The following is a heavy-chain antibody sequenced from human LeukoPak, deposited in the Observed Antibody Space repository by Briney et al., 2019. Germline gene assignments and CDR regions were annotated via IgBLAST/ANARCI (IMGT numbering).Heavy chain of an antibody. CDR2: ISHGGIT. J-gene: IGHJ4*02. Sequence: PSETLSLTCGVYDGSLINYYCHWIRQAPGKGLEWIGEISHGGITKHNPTLKSRVTMSQDTSKRQFSLKMNSMTAADTGVYYCGIFMDVVPGSMSWGLGTLVTVSS. V-gene: IGHV4-34*01. CDR3: GIFMDVVPGSMS. CDR1: DGSLINYY. D-gene: IGHD2-2*01.